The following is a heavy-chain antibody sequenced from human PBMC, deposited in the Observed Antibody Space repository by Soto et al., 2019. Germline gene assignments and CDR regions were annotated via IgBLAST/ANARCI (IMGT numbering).Heavy chain of an antibody. D-gene: IGHD1-26*01. J-gene: IGHJ5*02. Sequence: SETLSLTFTVSGGSISSGGYYWSWIRQHPGKGLEWIGYIYYSGSTYYNPSLKSRVTISVDTSKNQFSLKLSSVTAADTAVYYCARVLVSWFDPWGQGTLVTVSS. CDR3: ARVLVSWFDP. CDR2: IYYSGST. CDR1: GGSISSGGYY. V-gene: IGHV4-31*03.